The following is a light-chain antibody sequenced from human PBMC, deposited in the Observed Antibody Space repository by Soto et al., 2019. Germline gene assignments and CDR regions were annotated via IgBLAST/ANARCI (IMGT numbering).Light chain of an antibody. J-gene: IGKJ2*01. CDR2: DAS. CDR3: QQYSSYWGYT. V-gene: IGKV1-5*01. CDR1: QSISSW. Sequence: DIQMTQSPSTLSASVGDRVTITCRASQSISSWLAWYQQKPGKAPKLLIYDASSLESGVPSRFSGSGSGTEFTLTISSLQPIDFATYYCQQYSSYWGYTFGQGTKLEIE.